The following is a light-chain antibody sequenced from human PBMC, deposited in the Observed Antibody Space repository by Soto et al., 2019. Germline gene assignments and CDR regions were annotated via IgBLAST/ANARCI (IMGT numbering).Light chain of an antibody. J-gene: IGLJ1*01. CDR1: SSDVGSYNY. Sequence: QSVLTQPRSVSGSPGQSVTISCTGTSSDVGSYNYVSWYQQHPGKAPKLMIYDVSKRPSGVPDRFSGSKSGNTASLTISGLQAEDEADYSCCSYAGRYTYVFGTGTKVTVL. CDR3: CSYAGRYTYV. V-gene: IGLV2-11*01. CDR2: DVS.